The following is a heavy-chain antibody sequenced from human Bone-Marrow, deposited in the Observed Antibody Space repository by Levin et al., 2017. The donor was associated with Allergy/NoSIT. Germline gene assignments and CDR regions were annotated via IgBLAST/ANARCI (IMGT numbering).Heavy chain of an antibody. V-gene: IGHV1-24*01. J-gene: IGHJ3*02. Sequence: KISGHPLTEVAMHWVRQPAGKGLEWMGHFDPEDGETAYSQKFQGRVTLTEDTSTDTAFMELNSLTSEDTAMYYCTTEAFDIWGQGTMVIVSS. CDR1: GHPLTEVA. CDR2: FDPEDGET. CDR3: TTEAFDI.